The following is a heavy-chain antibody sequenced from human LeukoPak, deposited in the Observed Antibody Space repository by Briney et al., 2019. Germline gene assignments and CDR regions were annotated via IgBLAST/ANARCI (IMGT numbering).Heavy chain of an antibody. CDR1: GGSISSSSYY. J-gene: IGHJ4*02. CDR2: IYTSGST. D-gene: IGHD3-10*01. Sequence: PSETLSLTCTVSGGSISSSSYYWGWIRQPAGKGLEWIGRIYTSGSTNYNPSLKSRVTISVDTSKNQFSLKLSSVTAADTAVYYCARVLLWFGELSQPVIYFDYWGQGTLVTVSS. CDR3: ARVLLWFGELSQPVIYFDY. V-gene: IGHV4-61*02.